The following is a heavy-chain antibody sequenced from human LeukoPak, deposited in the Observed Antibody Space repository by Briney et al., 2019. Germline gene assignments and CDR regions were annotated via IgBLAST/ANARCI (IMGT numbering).Heavy chain of an antibody. J-gene: IGHJ6*02. D-gene: IGHD2-2*01. V-gene: IGHV3-13*01. CDR1: GFTFSNYD. CDR2: FHTAGDI. CDR3: ARGSCSSRSCYKRVNGLDV. Sequence: GGSLRLSCAASGFTFSNYDMHWVRQATGKGLEWVSAFHTAGDIHYSGSVKGRFATSRENAKNSYYLQMNNLRAGDTAVYYCARGSCSSRSCYKRVNGLDVWGQGTPVTVSS.